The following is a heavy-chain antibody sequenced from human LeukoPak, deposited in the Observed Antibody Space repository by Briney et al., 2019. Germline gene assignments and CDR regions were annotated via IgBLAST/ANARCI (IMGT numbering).Heavy chain of an antibody. CDR1: GFTLSSYG. D-gene: IGHD1-20*01. Sequence: GGSLRLSCAASGFTLSSYGMSWVRQAPAKGLEWVSTLSASGDSTYYVDSVKGRFTISRDNSKNTLYLQMDSLRAEDTAVYYCAKRECSNNNCYFVNWGQGTLVTVSS. V-gene: IGHV3-23*01. J-gene: IGHJ4*02. CDR3: AKRECSNNNCYFVN. CDR2: LSASGDST.